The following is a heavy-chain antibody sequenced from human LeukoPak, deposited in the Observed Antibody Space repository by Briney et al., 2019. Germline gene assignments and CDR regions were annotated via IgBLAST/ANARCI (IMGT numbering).Heavy chain of an antibody. J-gene: IGHJ4*02. CDR2: ISSSSSYI. V-gene: IGHV3-21*01. CDR3: ARWYDYGDWRTVDY. D-gene: IGHD4-17*01. CDR1: GFTFSSYS. Sequence: TGGSLRLSCAASGFTFSSYSMNWVRQAPGKGLEWVSSISSSSSYIYYADSVKGRFTISRDNAKNSLYLQMNSLRAEDTAVYYCARWYDYGDWRTVDYWGQGTLVTVSS.